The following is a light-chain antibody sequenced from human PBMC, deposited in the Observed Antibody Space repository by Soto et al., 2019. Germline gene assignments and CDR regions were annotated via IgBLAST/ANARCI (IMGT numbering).Light chain of an antibody. V-gene: IGKV1-39*01. CDR3: QQSYSTLFS. J-gene: IGKJ3*01. CDR2: AAS. CDR1: QTILRY. Sequence: DIQMTQSPSSLSASVGDRVTITCRASQTILRYLYCYQQNPGRVPNLLIYAASNLQSGVPSRFSGSGSGTEFTLAISSLQPEDFATYYCQQSYSTLFSFGTGTKVEIK.